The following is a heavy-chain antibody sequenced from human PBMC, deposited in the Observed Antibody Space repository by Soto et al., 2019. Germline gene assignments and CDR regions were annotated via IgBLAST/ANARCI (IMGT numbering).Heavy chain of an antibody. J-gene: IGHJ4*02. CDR2: ISYDGSNK. V-gene: IGHV3-30-3*01. Sequence: QVPLVESGGGVVQPGRSLRLSCAASGFTFSSYAMHWVRQAPGKGLEWVAVISYDGSNKYYADSVKGRFTISRDNSKNTLYLQMNSLRAEDTAVYYCARVGYYDSSGDTPYYFDYWGQGTLVTVSS. CDR3: ARVGYYDSSGDTPYYFDY. D-gene: IGHD3-22*01. CDR1: GFTFSSYA.